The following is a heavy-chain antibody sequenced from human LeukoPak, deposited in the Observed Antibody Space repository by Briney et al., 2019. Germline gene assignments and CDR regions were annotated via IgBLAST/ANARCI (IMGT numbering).Heavy chain of an antibody. CDR1: GFTFSSAW. CDR3: VRDRVGPDY. Sequence: GASLRLSCAASGFTFSSAWMHWVRQAPGTGLVWVSRITDDATTTYADSVRGRFTISRDNAKNILYLQMNSLRAEDTAVYYCVRDRVGPDYWGQGTLVTNSA. J-gene: IGHJ4*02. V-gene: IGHV3-74*03. CDR2: ITDDATT. D-gene: IGHD1-26*01.